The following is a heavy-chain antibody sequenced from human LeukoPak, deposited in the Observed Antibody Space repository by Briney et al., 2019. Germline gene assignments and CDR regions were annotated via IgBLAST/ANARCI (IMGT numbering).Heavy chain of an antibody. CDR2: IRYDGSNK. CDR3: AKRLGVVVPAAIRGRYYYYMDV. V-gene: IGHV3-30*02. J-gene: IGHJ6*03. Sequence: GGSLRLSCAASGFTFSSYGMHWVRQAPGKGLEWVAFIRYDGSNKYYADSVKGRFTISRDNSKNTLYLQMNSLRAEDTAVYYCAKRLGVVVPAAIRGRYYYYMDVWGKGTTVTVSS. D-gene: IGHD2-2*02. CDR1: GFTFSSYG.